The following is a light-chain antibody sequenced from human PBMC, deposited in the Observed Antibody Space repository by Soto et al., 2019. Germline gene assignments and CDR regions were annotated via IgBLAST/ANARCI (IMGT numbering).Light chain of an antibody. CDR2: EVY. J-gene: IGLJ1*01. Sequence: QSALTQPASVSGSPGQSITISCTGTSNNVGSYNLVSWYQQHPGKAPKLMIYEVYKRPPGVSNRFSGSKSGITASLTISGLQAEDEGDYYCCSYAGSDTYVFGTGTKLTVL. CDR3: CSYAGSDTYV. V-gene: IGLV2-23*02. CDR1: SNNVGSYNL.